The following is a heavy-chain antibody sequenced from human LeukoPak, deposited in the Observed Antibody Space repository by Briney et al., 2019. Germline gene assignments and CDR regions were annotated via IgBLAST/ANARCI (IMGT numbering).Heavy chain of an antibody. Sequence: GGSLRLSCAASGFTFSSYGMSWVRQAPGKGLEWVSAISGSGGSTYYADSVKGRFTISRDNAKNSLYLQMNSLRAEDTALYYCARDYHRSYSYAQYYYYYYMDVWGKGTTVTISS. CDR1: GFTFSSYG. CDR3: ARDYHRSYSYAQYYYYYYMDV. J-gene: IGHJ6*03. CDR2: ISGSGGST. V-gene: IGHV3-23*01. D-gene: IGHD5-18*01.